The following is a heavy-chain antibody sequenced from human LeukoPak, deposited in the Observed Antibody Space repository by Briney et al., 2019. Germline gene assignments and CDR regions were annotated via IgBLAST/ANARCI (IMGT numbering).Heavy chain of an antibody. J-gene: IGHJ6*03. D-gene: IGHD2-2*01. Sequence: PSETLSLTCTVSGGSISSHYWNWIRQPPGKGLEWIGYIYYSGSTNYNPSLESRVTISGDTSKNQFSLKLSSVTAADTAVYYCARDSCSSTSCYSRYMDVWGKGTTVTVSS. CDR3: ARDSCSSTSCYSRYMDV. CDR1: GGSISSHY. V-gene: IGHV4-59*11. CDR2: IYYSGST.